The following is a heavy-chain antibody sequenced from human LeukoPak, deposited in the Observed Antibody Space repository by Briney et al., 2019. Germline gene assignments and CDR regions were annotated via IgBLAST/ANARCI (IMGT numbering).Heavy chain of an antibody. CDR2: IYPGDSDT. CDR3: ARHPRKIYDILTGYYSTPSDY. J-gene: IGHJ4*02. Sequence: RGESLKISCKGSGYSFTSYWIGWVRQMPGKGLEWMGIIYPGDSDTRYSPSFQGQVTISADKSISTAYLQWSSLKASDTAMYYCARHPRKIYDILTGYYSTPSDYWGQGTLVTVSS. D-gene: IGHD3-9*01. CDR1: GYSFTSYW. V-gene: IGHV5-51*01.